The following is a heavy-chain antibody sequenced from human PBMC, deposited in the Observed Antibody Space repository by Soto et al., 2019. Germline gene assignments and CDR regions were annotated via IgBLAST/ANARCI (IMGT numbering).Heavy chain of an antibody. CDR3: AHRDGYNHYLDY. CDR2: IYWDDDK. D-gene: IGHD5-12*01. Sequence: QITLKESGPTLVKPTQTLTLTCTFSGFSLSTSGVGVGWIRQPPGKALEWLALIYWDDDKRYSPSLKSRLTITKDTFKNQVVLTMTNMDPVDTATYYCAHRDGYNHYLDYWGQGTLVTVSS. J-gene: IGHJ4*02. V-gene: IGHV2-5*02. CDR1: GFSLSTSGVG.